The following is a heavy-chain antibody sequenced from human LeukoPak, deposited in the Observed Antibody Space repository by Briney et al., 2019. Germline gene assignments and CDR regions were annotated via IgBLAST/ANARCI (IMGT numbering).Heavy chain of an antibody. CDR1: GGTFSSYA. J-gene: IGHJ4*02. CDR3: ARGPITTRSHFDY. V-gene: IGHV1-69*13. CDR2: IIPIFATA. D-gene: IGHD3-22*01. Sequence: SVKVSCKASGGTFSSYAISWVRQAPGQGLEWMGGIIPIFATANYAQKFQGRVTITADESTSTAYIELSSLRSEDTAVYYCARGPITTRSHFDYWGQGTLVTVSS.